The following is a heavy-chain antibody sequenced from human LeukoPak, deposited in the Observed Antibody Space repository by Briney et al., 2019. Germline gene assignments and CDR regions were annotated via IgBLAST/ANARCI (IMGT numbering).Heavy chain of an antibody. V-gene: IGHV4-39*01. CDR1: GGSISSSSYY. J-gene: IGHJ4*02. CDR2: IYYSGST. Sequence: SETLSLTCTVSGGSISSSSYYWGWIRQPPGKGLEWIGSIYYSGSTYYNPSLKSRVTISVDTSKNQFSLKLSSVTAADTAVYYCARRPGSGSVGFGYWGQGTLVTVSS. CDR3: ARRPGSGSVGFGY. D-gene: IGHD2-15*01.